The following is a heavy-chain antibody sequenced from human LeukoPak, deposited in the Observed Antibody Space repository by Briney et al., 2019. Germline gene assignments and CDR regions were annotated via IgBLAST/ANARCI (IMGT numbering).Heavy chain of an antibody. J-gene: IGHJ4*02. CDR1: GFTFSSHS. V-gene: IGHV3-21*01. Sequence: PGGSLRLSCAASGFTFSSHSMNWVGQAPGKRLEWVSSSSSSSSYIYYAGSVKCRFTISRDNAKNSLYLQMNSLRAEDTAVYYCARDTVTTDGKDYWGQGTLVTVSS. CDR2: SSSSSSYI. D-gene: IGHD4-17*01. CDR3: ARDTVTTDGKDY.